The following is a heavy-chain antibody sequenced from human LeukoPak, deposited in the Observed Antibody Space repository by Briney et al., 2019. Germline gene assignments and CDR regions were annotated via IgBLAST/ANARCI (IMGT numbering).Heavy chain of an antibody. V-gene: IGHV3-23*01. CDR3: AKDPNGDYIGAFDF. Sequence: GGSLRLSCAASGLTFSNYAMMWLRQAPGKGLEWVSAITGSGGWALYADSVKGRFTISRDNSKNTLYLQMSSLRAEDTAVYYCAKDPNGDYIGAFDFWGQGTTVTVSS. D-gene: IGHD4-17*01. CDR1: GLTFSNYA. CDR2: ITGSGGWA. J-gene: IGHJ3*01.